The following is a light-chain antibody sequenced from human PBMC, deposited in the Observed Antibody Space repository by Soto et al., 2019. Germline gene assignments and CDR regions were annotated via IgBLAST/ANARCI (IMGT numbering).Light chain of an antibody. CDR1: SSDVGGYNY. CDR2: EVS. V-gene: IGLV2-23*02. Sequence: QSVLTQPASVSGSPGQSITISCTGTSSDVGGYNYVSRYQQHPGKAPKLMIYEVSKRPSGVSNRFSGSKSGNTASLTISGLQAEDEADYYCCSYAGSSTYVFGTGTKVTVL. J-gene: IGLJ1*01. CDR3: CSYAGSSTYV.